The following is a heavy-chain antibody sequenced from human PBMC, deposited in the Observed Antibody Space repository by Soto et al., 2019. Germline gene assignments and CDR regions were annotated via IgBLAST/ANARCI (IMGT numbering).Heavy chain of an antibody. CDR1: GFTFSSYA. V-gene: IGHV3-23*01. CDR3: AKDDGLRFLEWLSFYYYGMDV. D-gene: IGHD3-3*01. J-gene: IGHJ6*02. CDR2: ISGSGGST. Sequence: AGGSLRLSCAASGFTFSSYAMSWVRQAPGKGLEWVSAISGSGGSTYYADSVKGRFTISRDNSKNTLYLQMNSLRAEDTAVYYCAKDDGLRFLEWLSFYYYGMDVWGQGTTVTVSS.